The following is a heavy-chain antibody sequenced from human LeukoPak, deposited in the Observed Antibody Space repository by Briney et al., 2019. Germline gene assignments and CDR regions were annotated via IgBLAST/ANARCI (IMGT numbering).Heavy chain of an antibody. J-gene: IGHJ4*02. CDR2: IKQDGSEK. CDR1: GFSSSSYW. D-gene: IGHD3-10*01. V-gene: IGHV3-7*01. Sequence: GGSLRLSCAASGFSSSSYWMNWVRQAPGKGLEWVANIKQDGSEKYYVDSVTGRFTISRDNAKNSLYLQMNSLRAEDTAVYYCARWIGGFDYWGQGTLVTVSS. CDR3: ARWIGGFDY.